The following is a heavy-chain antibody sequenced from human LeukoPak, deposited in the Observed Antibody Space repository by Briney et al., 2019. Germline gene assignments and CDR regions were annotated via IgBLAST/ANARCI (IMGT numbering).Heavy chain of an antibody. CDR1: GYTFTSYG. V-gene: IGHV1-18*01. Sequence: ASVKVSCKASGYTFTSYGISWVRQAPGQGLEWMGWISAYNGNTNYAQKLQGRVTMTTDTSTSTAYMELRSLRSDDTAVYYCARDITIFGVVNDAFDIWGQGTMVTVSS. J-gene: IGHJ3*02. CDR3: ARDITIFGVVNDAFDI. D-gene: IGHD3-3*01. CDR2: ISAYNGNT.